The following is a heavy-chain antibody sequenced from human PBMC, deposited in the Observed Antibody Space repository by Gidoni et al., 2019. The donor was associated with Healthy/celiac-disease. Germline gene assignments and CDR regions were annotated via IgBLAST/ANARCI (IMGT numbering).Heavy chain of an antibody. J-gene: IGHJ4*02. CDR2: MSSSSSYI. D-gene: IGHD1-26*01. CDR1: GFTFSSYS. CDR3: ARDVSGKFDY. Sequence: EVQLVESGGGLVKPGGSLRLSCAASGFTFSSYSMNWVRQAPGKGLEWVSAMSSSSSYIYYADSVKGRFTISRDNAKNSLYLQMNSLRAEDTALYYCARDVSGKFDYWGQGTLVTVSS. V-gene: IGHV3-21*01.